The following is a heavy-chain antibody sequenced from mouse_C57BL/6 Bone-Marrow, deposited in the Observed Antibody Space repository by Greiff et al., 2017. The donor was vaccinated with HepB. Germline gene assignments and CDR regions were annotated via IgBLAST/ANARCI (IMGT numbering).Heavy chain of an antibody. CDR2: ILPGSGST. CDR1: GYTFTGYW. Sequence: VQLQQSGAELMKPGASVKLSCKATGYTFTGYWIEWVKQRPGHGLEWIGEILPGSGSTNYNEKFKGKATFTADTSSNTAYMQLSSLTTEDSAIYYCARRSDYDGYSLYAMDYWGQGTSVTVSS. V-gene: IGHV1-9*01. D-gene: IGHD2-3*01. CDR3: ARRSDYDGYSLYAMDY. J-gene: IGHJ4*01.